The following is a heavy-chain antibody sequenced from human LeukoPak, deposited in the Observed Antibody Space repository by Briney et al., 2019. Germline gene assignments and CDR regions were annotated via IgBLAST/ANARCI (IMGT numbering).Heavy chain of an antibody. CDR2: INHSGST. V-gene: IGHV4-34*01. J-gene: IGHJ4*02. Sequence: SETLSLTCAVYGGSFSGYYWSWLRQPPGKGLEWIGEINHSGSTNYNPSLKSRVTISLDTSKNQFSLKLSSVTAADTAVYYCARGLVATSSGDPFDYWGQGTLVTVSS. CDR3: ARGLVATSSGDPFDY. D-gene: IGHD5-12*01. CDR1: GGSFSGYY.